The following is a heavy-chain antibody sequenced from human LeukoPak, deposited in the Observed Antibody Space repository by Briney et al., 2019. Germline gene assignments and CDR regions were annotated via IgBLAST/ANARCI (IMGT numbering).Heavy chain of an antibody. V-gene: IGHV4-34*01. CDR2: INHSGST. D-gene: IGHD2-15*01. CDR3: ARSTVVAALGYFQH. J-gene: IGHJ1*01. CDR1: GGSFSGYY. Sequence: SETLSLTCAVYGGSFSGYYWSWIRQPPGKGLEWIGEINHSGSTNYNPSLKSRVTMSVDTSKNQFSLKLSSVTAADTAVYYCARSTVVAALGYFQHWGQGTLVTVSS.